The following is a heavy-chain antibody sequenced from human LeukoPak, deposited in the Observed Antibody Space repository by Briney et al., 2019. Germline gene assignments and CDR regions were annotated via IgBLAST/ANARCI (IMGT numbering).Heavy chain of an antibody. CDR1: GFTFSDYY. D-gene: IGHD2-2*01. CDR3: ARDQYCRSPGCQGSGYFDY. J-gene: IGHJ4*02. Sequence: KSGGSLRLSCAASGFTFSDYYMSWIRQAPGKGLEWVSYISSSSSSTNYADSVKGRFTISRDNAKNSLYLQMNSLRAEDTVVYYCARDQYCRSPGCQGSGYFDYWGQGTLVTVSS. V-gene: IGHV3-11*05. CDR2: ISSSSSST.